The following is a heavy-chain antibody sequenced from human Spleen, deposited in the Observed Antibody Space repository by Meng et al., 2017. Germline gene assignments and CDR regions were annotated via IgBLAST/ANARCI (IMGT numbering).Heavy chain of an antibody. CDR1: GFTFSSYW. J-gene: IGHJ4*02. Sequence: GESLKISCAASGFTFSSYWMHWVRQAPGKGLVWVSRIDSDGRSTTYADSVKGRFTISRDNAKNTLHLQMNSLRAEDTAVYYRTRSLSGPDYWGQGTLVTVSS. D-gene: IGHD6-25*01. CDR3: TRSLSGPDY. CDR2: IDSDGRST. V-gene: IGHV3-74*01.